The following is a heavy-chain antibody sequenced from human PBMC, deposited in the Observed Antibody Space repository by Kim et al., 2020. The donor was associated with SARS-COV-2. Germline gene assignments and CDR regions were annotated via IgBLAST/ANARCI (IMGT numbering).Heavy chain of an antibody. Sequence: GGSLRLSCAASGFTFNDYYMSWIRQAPGKGLEWISYISSTGSTIFYSDSVRGRFTISRDNTKNSLNLQMNSLRAEDTAVYYCARVAYNWNEVFAFDIWG. CDR2: ISSTGSTI. D-gene: IGHD1-20*01. CDR1: GFTFNDYY. CDR3: ARVAYNWNEVFAFDI. V-gene: IGHV3-11*04. J-gene: IGHJ3*02.